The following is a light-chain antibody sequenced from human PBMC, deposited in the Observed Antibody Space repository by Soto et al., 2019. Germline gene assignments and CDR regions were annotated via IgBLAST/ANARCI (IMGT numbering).Light chain of an antibody. CDR3: RPRNNWPMLT. Sequence: EVVLKQSPATLSLYPGERATLSCRASQNVRNYLAWYQHKPGQAPRLLIYEASNRATGIPARFSGSGSGTDFTLTISSLEPEDFAFYFCRPRNNWPMLTFGQRRRLAI. J-gene: IGKJ5*01. CDR2: EAS. V-gene: IGKV3-11*01. CDR1: QNVRNY.